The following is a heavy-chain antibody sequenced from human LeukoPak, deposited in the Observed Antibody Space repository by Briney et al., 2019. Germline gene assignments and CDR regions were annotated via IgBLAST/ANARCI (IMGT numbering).Heavy chain of an antibody. CDR1: GGSISSSY. D-gene: IGHD6-19*01. Sequence: SETLSLTCTVSGGSISSSYWSWIRQPPGKGLEWIASIYDSETTKYNPSLRSRATISSDTSKNQFSLKLSSVAAAGTAVYYCARQAYSSGWYTAAYWGQGTLVTVSS. CDR3: ARQAYSSGWYTAAY. CDR2: IYDSETT. J-gene: IGHJ4*02. V-gene: IGHV4-59*08.